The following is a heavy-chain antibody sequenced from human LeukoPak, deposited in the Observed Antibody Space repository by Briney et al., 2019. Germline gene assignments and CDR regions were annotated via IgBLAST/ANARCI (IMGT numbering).Heavy chain of an antibody. Sequence: GGSLRLSCAASGFTFSSYGMHWVRQAPGKGLEWVAVISYDGSNKYYADSVKGRFTISRDNSKNTLYLQMNSLRAEDTAVYYCAKLDSTYYYGSGSEYFDYWGQGTLVTVSS. D-gene: IGHD3-10*01. V-gene: IGHV3-30*18. CDR2: ISYDGSNK. CDR1: GFTFSSYG. J-gene: IGHJ4*02. CDR3: AKLDSTYYYGSGSEYFDY.